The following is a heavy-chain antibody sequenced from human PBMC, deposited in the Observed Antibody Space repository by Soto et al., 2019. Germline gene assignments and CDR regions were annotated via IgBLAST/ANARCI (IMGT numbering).Heavy chain of an antibody. CDR3: ARSGQPRSYYYYYYGMDV. V-gene: IGHV1-18*01. CDR1: GYSFTSYG. CDR2: ISAYNGNT. Sequence: ASGKVCCKASGYSFTSYGISWVRQAPGQGLEWMGWISAYNGNTNYAQKLQGRVTMTTDTSTSTAYMELRSLRSDDTAVYYCARSGQPRSYYYYYYGMDVWGQGTTVTVSS. J-gene: IGHJ6*02. D-gene: IGHD3-10*01.